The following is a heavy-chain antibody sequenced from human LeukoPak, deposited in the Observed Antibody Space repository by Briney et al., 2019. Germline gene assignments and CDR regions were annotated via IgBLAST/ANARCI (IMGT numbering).Heavy chain of an antibody. J-gene: IGHJ6*03. CDR3: ARVRVLMVYAIGPMDV. Sequence: GASVKVSCKASGYTFTSYGISWVRQAPGQGLEWMGWISAYNGNTNYAQKLQGRVTMTTDTSTSTAYMELRSLRSDDTAVYYCARVRVLMVYAIGPMDVWGKGTTVTISS. CDR1: GYTFTSYG. D-gene: IGHD2-8*01. CDR2: ISAYNGNT. V-gene: IGHV1-18*01.